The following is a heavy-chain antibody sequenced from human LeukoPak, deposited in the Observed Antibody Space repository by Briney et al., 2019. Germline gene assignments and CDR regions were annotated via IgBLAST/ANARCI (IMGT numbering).Heavy chain of an antibody. J-gene: IGHJ4*02. V-gene: IGHV3-66*02. D-gene: IGHD3-22*01. CDR2: IYSGGST. CDR1: GFTVSSNY. CDR3: AREARYYDSSGYYPRRHFDY. Sequence: GGSLRLSCAASGFTVSSNYMSWVRQAPGKGLEWVSVIYSGGSTYYADSVKGRFTISRDNSKNTLYLQMNSLRAEDTAVYYCAREARYYDSSGYYPRRHFDYWGRGTLVTVSS.